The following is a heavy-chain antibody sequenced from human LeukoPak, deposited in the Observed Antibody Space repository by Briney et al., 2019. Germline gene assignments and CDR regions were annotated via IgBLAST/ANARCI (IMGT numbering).Heavy chain of an antibody. CDR1: GFTFSSYG. V-gene: IGHV3-30*02. J-gene: IGHJ6*03. D-gene: IGHD1-26*01. CDR3: ARDPSGSYPYYYYYYYMDV. Sequence: TGGSLRLSCAASGFTFSSYGMHWVRQAPGKGLEWVAFIRYDGSNKYYADSVKGRFTISRDNSKNTLYLQMNSLRAEDTAVYYCARDPSGSYPYYYYYYYMDVWGKGTTVTVSS. CDR2: IRYDGSNK.